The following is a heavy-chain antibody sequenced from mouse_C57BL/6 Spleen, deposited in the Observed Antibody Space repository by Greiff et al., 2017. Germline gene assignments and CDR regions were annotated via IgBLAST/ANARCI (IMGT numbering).Heavy chain of an antibody. CDR3: ASSYDYENWVAY. J-gene: IGHJ3*01. Sequence: VKLQESGPELVKPGASVKLSCKASGYTFTSYDINWVKQRPGQGLEWIGWIYPREGSTKYNEKFKGKATLTVDTSSSTAYMELHSLTSEDSAVYCCASSYDYENWVAYWGQGTLVTVSA. CDR2: IYPREGST. CDR1: GYTFTSYD. V-gene: IGHV1-85*01. D-gene: IGHD2-4*01.